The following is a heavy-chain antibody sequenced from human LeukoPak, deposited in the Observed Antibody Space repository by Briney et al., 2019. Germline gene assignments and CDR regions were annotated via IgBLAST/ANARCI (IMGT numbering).Heavy chain of an antibody. D-gene: IGHD5-24*01. V-gene: IGHV4-38-2*02. J-gene: IGHJ5*02. CDR1: GYPIGLDYY. Sequence: TSDTLSLTCKVSGYPIGLDYYWVWIRQAPGRGLQWIGGFHRGRIQYNSALKSRVTISIDSSKNQFSLRMWPVTAADTAFYFCARAPSSYESGNGYPNLGWLDPWGQGALVTVSS. CDR2: FHRGRI. CDR3: ARAPSSYESGNGYPNLGWLDP.